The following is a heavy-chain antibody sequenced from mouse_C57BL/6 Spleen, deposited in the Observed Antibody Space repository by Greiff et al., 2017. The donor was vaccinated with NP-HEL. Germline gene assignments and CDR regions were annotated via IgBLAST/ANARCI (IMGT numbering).Heavy chain of an antibody. CDR2: IDPENGDT. Sequence: VHVKQSGAELVRPGASVKLSCTASGFNIKDDYMHWVKQRPEQGLEWIGWIDPENGDTEYASKFQGKATITADTSSNTAYLQLSSLTSEDTAVYYCTTLQLRLQGDYFDYWGQGTTLTVSS. V-gene: IGHV14-4*01. J-gene: IGHJ2*01. CDR1: GFNIKDDY. D-gene: IGHD3-2*02. CDR3: TTLQLRLQGDYFDY.